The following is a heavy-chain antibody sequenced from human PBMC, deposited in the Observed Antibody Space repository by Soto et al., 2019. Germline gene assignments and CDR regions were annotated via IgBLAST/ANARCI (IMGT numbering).Heavy chain of an antibody. CDR2: VNPIGGHT. V-gene: IGHV1-46*01. Sequence: QVQLMQSGAEVKKPGASVKVSCKASGDTFTDYYIHWVRQAPGQRLEWMGTVNPIGGHTNYAQHFLGRVTVTRDTSISALYMELTSLSSEDTAVYYCARGGHVVVMTAALDYWGQGTLVTVSS. D-gene: IGHD2-21*02. J-gene: IGHJ4*02. CDR1: GDTFTDYY. CDR3: ARGGHVVVMTAALDY.